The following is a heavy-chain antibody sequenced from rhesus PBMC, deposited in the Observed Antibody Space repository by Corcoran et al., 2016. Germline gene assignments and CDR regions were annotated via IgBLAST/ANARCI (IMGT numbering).Heavy chain of an antibody. D-gene: IGHD4-23*01. Sequence: QVKLQQWGEGLVKPSETLSLTCAVYGGSISGYYYWSWIRQPAGKGLEWIGYIYGNSESTNYKPARKNRVTMSKDTTKKQVALKLSSVTDADTAVYYCARGRYSNYYNAWDVWGRGVLVTVSS. CDR2: IYGNSEST. CDR1: GGSISGYYY. CDR3: ARGRYSNYYNAWDV. J-gene: IGHJ5-2*02. V-gene: IGHV4-73*01.